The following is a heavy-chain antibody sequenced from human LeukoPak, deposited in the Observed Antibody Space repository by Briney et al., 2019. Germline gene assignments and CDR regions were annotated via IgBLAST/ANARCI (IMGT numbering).Heavy chain of an antibody. V-gene: IGHV4-31*03. D-gene: IGHD2-2*01. Sequence: PSETLSLTCTVSGAFISSGGFYWSWIRQHPGKGLEWIGYIYYSGSTYYNPSFRSRITMSLDTSKNQFSLNLNSVTAADTAVYYCARAAQRAINFAKWVYTWGQGTLVTVSS. CDR3: ARAAQRAINFAKWVYT. CDR2: IYYSGST. J-gene: IGHJ5*02. CDR1: GAFISSGGFY.